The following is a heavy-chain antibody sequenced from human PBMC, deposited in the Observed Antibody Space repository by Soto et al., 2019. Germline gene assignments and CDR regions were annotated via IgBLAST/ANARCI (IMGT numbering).Heavy chain of an antibody. J-gene: IGHJ4*02. CDR1: GGSISSGGYY. CDR3: AREGCSSTSCERDEYYFDY. D-gene: IGHD2-2*01. Sequence: SETLSLTCTVSGGSISSGGYYWSWIRQHPGKGLEWIGYIYYSGSTYYNPSLKSRVTISVDTPKNQFSLKLSSVTAADTAVYYCAREGCSSTSCERDEYYFDYWGQGTLVTVSS. CDR2: IYYSGST. V-gene: IGHV4-31*03.